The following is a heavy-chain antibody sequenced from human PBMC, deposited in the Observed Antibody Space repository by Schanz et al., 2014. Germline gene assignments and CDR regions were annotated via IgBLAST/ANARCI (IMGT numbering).Heavy chain of an antibody. J-gene: IGHJ5*02. V-gene: IGHV3-48*03. CDR3: AKAADWPVTRFDP. CDR2: IRSSSTPI. CDR1: GFTFSTHA. Sequence: EMQLLESGGGLIQPGGSLRLSCAASGFTFSTHAMSWVRQAPGKGPEWVSYIRSSSTPIYYADSVKGRFTISRDNAKNSLYLQMNSLRAEDTAVYYCAKAADWPVTRFDPWGQGTLVTVSS. D-gene: IGHD3-9*01.